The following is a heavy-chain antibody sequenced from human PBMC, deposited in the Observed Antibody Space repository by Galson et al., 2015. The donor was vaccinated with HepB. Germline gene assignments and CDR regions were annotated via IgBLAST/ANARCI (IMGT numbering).Heavy chain of an antibody. Sequence: SETLSLTCNVSGVSISDQYWSWIRQPPGKGLEWIAHSFHNGNANYNPSLGGRVTVSLDTPKQQLYLELKSMTPADTAVYYCASLDASYGEAFDFWGQGTAVTVS. J-gene: IGHJ3*01. D-gene: IGHD2-2*01. CDR1: GVSISDQY. V-gene: IGHV4-59*11. CDR3: ASLDASYGEAFDF. CDR2: SFHNGNA.